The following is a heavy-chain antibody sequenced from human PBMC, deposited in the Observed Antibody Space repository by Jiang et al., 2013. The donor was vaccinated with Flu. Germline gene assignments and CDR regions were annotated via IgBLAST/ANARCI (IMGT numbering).Heavy chain of an antibody. J-gene: IGHJ4*02. D-gene: IGHD6-13*01. CDR2: IGTAGDT. CDR3: ARAAAGTSGSDFDY. CDR1: GFTFSSYD. V-gene: IGHV3-13*01. Sequence: QLVESGGGLVQPGGSLRLSCAASGFTFSSYDMHWVRQATGKGLEWVSAIGTAGDTYYPGSVRGRFTISRENAKNSLYLQMNSLGAGDTAVYYCARAAAGTSGSDFDYWGQGTLVTVSS.